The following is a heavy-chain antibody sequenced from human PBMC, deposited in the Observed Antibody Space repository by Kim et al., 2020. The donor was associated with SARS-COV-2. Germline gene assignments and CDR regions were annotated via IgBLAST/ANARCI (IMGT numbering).Heavy chain of an antibody. V-gene: IGHV1-46*01. CDR3: ARGSKGRVAATQYYYYGMDV. J-gene: IGHJ6*02. Sequence: ASVKVSCKASGYTFTSYYMHWVRQAPGQGLEWMGIINPSGGSTSYAQKFQGRVTMTRDTSTSTVYMELSSLRSEDTAVYYCARGSKGRVAATQYYYYGMDVWGQGTTVTVSS. D-gene: IGHD2-15*01. CDR1: GYTFTSYY. CDR2: INPSGGST.